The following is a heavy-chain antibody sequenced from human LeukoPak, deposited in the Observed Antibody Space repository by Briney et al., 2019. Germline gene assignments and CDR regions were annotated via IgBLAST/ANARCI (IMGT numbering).Heavy chain of an antibody. CDR3: ASTDGYMLY. Sequence: PGGSLRLSCAASGFTFSTYGMRWVRQAPGKGLEWVSAISHSGGSTYYADSVKGRFTISRDSAKNSLYLQMNSLRAEDTAVYYCASTDGYMLYWGQGTLVTVSS. D-gene: IGHD5-24*01. CDR2: ISHSGGST. V-gene: IGHV3-23*01. J-gene: IGHJ4*02. CDR1: GFTFSTYG.